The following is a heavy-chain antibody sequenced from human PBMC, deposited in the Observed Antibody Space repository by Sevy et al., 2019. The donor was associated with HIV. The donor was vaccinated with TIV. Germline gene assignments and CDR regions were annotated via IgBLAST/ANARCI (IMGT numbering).Heavy chain of an antibody. CDR1: GGSISSSSYY. J-gene: IGHJ4*02. V-gene: IGHV4-39*01. Sequence: SETLSLTCTVSGGSISSSSYYWGWIRQPPGKGLEWIGSIYYSGSTYYNPSLKRRVTISVDTSKNQYSLKLSSVTATDTAVYYCARFYYYDSSGYYGYFDYWGQGTLVTVSS. CDR2: IYYSGST. CDR3: ARFYYYDSSGYYGYFDY. D-gene: IGHD3-22*01.